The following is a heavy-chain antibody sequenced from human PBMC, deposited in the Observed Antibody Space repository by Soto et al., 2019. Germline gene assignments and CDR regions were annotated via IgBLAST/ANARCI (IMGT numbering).Heavy chain of an antibody. J-gene: IGHJ6*02. Sequence: QVQLVQSGAEVKKPGASVKVSCKASGYTFTSYAMNWVRQAPGQGLEWMGWINTNTGNPTYAQGFTGRFVFSLDTSVSTAYLQICSLKAEDTAVYYCARERYFDWLSYYGMDVWGQGTTVTVSS. V-gene: IGHV7-4-1*01. D-gene: IGHD3-9*01. CDR2: INTNTGNP. CDR1: GYTFTSYA. CDR3: ARERYFDWLSYYGMDV.